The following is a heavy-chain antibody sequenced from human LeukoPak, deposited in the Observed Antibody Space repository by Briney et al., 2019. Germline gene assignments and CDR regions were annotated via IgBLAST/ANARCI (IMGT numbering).Heavy chain of an antibody. CDR1: GGTFSSYT. CDR2: IIPILGIA. J-gene: IGHJ4*02. D-gene: IGHD3-22*01. Sequence: SVKVSCKASGGTFSSYTISWVRQAPGQGLEWMGRIIPILGIANYAQKFQGRVTITADKSTSTAYMELSSLRSEDTAVYYCARDREYYDSSGYLFDCWGQGTLVTVSS. V-gene: IGHV1-69*04. CDR3: ARDREYYDSSGYLFDC.